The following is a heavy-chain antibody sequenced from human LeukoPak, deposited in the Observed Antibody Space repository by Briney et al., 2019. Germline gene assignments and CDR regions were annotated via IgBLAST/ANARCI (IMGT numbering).Heavy chain of an antibody. CDR3: ARDGTRAYNWFDP. V-gene: IGHV1-18*01. Sequence: ASVKVSCKASGYTFTSYGISWVRQAPGQGLKWMGWISAYNGNTNQAQKFQGRVTMTTDTSTSTAYMELRSLRSDDTAMYYCARDGTRAYNWFDPWGQGTLVTVSS. D-gene: IGHD1-26*01. J-gene: IGHJ5*02. CDR1: GYTFTSYG. CDR2: ISAYNGNT.